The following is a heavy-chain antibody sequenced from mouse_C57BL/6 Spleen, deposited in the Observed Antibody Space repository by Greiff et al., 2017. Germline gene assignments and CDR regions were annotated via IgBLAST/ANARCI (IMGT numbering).Heavy chain of an antibody. CDR1: EYEFPSHD. J-gene: IGHJ1*03. CDR2: INSDGGST. CDR3: ARHGDYGSSYGYFDV. Sequence: DVLLVESGGGLVQPGASLKLSCESNEYEFPSHDMSWVRKTPEKRLELVAAINSDGGSTYYPDTMERRFIISRDNTKKTLYLQMSSLRSEDTALYYCARHGDYGSSYGYFDVWGTGTTVTVSS. D-gene: IGHD1-1*01. V-gene: IGHV5-2*01.